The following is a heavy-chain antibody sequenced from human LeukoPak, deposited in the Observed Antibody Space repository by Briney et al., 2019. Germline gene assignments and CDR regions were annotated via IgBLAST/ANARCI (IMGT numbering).Heavy chain of an antibody. CDR1: GFTFSRYG. V-gene: IGHV3-30*18. J-gene: IGHJ4*02. CDR2: ISYDGGNK. CDR3: AKDGPLWFGELSIPSFDY. D-gene: IGHD3-10*01. Sequence: GGSLRLSCAASGFTFSRYGMHWVRQAPGKGLEWVAFISYDGGNKFYADSVKGRFTISRDNPKNTLYLHMNSLRDEDTAVYYCAKDGPLWFGELSIPSFDYWGQGTLVTVSS.